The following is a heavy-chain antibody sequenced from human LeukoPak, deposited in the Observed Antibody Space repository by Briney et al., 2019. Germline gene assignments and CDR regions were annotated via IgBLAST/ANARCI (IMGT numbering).Heavy chain of an antibody. CDR2: ISYDGSNK. CDR1: GFTFSNYG. D-gene: IGHD6-19*01. V-gene: IGHV3-30*18. CDR3: AKTIRLAVAGFGLDY. Sequence: GGSLRLSCAASGFTFSNYGMHWVRQAPGKGLEWVALISYDGSNKYYADSVKGRFTISRDNSKNTLYLKMNSLRAEDTAVYYCAKTIRLAVAGFGLDYWGQGTLVTVSS. J-gene: IGHJ4*02.